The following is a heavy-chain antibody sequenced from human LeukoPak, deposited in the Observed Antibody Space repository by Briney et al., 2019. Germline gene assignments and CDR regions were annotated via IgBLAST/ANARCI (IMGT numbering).Heavy chain of an antibody. D-gene: IGHD3-10*01. CDR1: GFTFSSYG. V-gene: IGHV3-30*02. J-gene: IGHJ4*02. Sequence: GGSLRLSCAASGFTFSSYGMHWVRQAPGKGLEWVAFIRYDGNNKYYADSVKGRFTISRDNSNNTLYLQMNSLRAEDTAVYYCACGSGSYTYFDYWGQGTLVTVSS. CDR2: IRYDGNNK. CDR3: ACGSGSYTYFDY.